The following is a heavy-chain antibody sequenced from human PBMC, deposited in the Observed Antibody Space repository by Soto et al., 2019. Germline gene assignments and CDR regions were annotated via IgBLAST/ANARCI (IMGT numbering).Heavy chain of an antibody. CDR2: IYYSGST. Sequence: PPETLSLTCTVSGGSISSGGYYSSWIRQHPGKGLEWIGYIYYSGSTYYNPSLKSRVTISVDTSKNQFSLKLSSVTAADTAVYYCASSYGDSMVDYWGQGTLVTVSS. D-gene: IGHD4-17*01. J-gene: IGHJ4*02. V-gene: IGHV4-31*03. CDR3: ASSYGDSMVDY. CDR1: GGSISSGGYY.